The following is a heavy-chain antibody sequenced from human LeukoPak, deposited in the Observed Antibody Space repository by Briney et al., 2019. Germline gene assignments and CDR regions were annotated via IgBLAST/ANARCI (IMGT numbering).Heavy chain of an antibody. J-gene: IGHJ4*02. V-gene: IGHV4-34*01. Sequence: SETLSLTCAVYGGSFSGYYWSWIRRPPGKGLEWIGEINHSGSTNYNPSLKSRVTISVDTSKNLFSLKLSSVTAADTAVYYCARGRRGYSYGYRGFDYWGQGTLVTVSS. CDR2: INHSGST. D-gene: IGHD5-18*01. CDR1: GGSFSGYY. CDR3: ARGRRGYSYGYRGFDY.